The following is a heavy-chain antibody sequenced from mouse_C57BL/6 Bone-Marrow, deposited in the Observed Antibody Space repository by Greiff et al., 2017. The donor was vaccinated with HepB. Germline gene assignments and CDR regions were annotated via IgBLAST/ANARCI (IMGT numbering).Heavy chain of an antibody. Sequence: EVQLLESGPELVKPGASVKISCKASGYSFTGYYMNWVKQSPEKSLEWIGEINPSTGGTTYNQKFKAKATLTVDKSSSTAYMQLKSLTSEDSAVYYCARSDDGYDEGKYGSMDYWGQGTTGTVSS. D-gene: IGHD2-2*01. V-gene: IGHV1-42*01. J-gene: IGHJ4*01. CDR2: INPSTGGT. CDR3: ARSDDGYDEGKYGSMDY. CDR1: GYSFTGYY.